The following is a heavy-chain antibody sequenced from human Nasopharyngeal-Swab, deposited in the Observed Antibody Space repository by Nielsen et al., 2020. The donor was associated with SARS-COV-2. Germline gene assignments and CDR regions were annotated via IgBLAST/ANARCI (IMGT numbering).Heavy chain of an antibody. CDR3: ARGHCCDNRCYYYFDY. Sequence: SETLSLTCSVSGVSISSSDYSWGWIRQPPGQGLEWVGTTYFTGNTYYNPSLKSRVTISIDRSKNHFSLKVNSMTAADTAVYYCARGHCCDNRCYYYFDYWGQGTLVTASS. D-gene: IGHD3-22*01. CDR1: GVSISSSDYS. V-gene: IGHV4-39*07. CDR2: TYFTGNT. J-gene: IGHJ4*02.